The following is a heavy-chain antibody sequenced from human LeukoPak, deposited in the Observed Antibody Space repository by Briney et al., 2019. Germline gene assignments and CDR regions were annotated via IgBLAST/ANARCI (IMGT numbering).Heavy chain of an antibody. Sequence: ASVKVSCKASGYTFTSYDINWVRQATGQGLEWMGWMNPNSGNTGYAQKFQGRVTMTRNTSISTAYMELRSLRSDDTAVYYCARDPYYDSSGYYVHWGQGTLVTVSS. CDR3: ARDPYYDSSGYYVH. D-gene: IGHD3-22*01. J-gene: IGHJ4*02. CDR2: MNPNSGNT. V-gene: IGHV1-8*01. CDR1: GYTFTSYD.